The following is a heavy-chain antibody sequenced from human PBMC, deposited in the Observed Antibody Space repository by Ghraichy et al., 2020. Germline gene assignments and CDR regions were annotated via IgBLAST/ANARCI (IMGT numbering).Heavy chain of an antibody. Sequence: GGSLRLSCAASGFTISKFWMHWVRQGPGKGLVWVSRINSAGTGTSYADSVKGRFTYPRDNAKNTAHLQMNSLRAEDTAVYYCASPELDYWGQGILVTVSS. J-gene: IGHJ4*02. V-gene: IGHV3-74*01. CDR3: ASPELDY. CDR1: GFTISKFW. CDR2: INSAGTGT.